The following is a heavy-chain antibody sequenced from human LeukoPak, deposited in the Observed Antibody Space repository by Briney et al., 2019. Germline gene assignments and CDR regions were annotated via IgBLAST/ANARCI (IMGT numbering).Heavy chain of an antibody. J-gene: IGHJ5*02. D-gene: IGHD6-13*01. CDR2: IYWDDDK. V-gene: IGHV2-5*02. Sequence: ESGPTLVKPTQILTLTCTFSGFSLSTSGVGVGWIRQPPGKALEWLALIYWDDDKRYSPSLKSRLTITKDTSKNQVVLTMTNMDPVDIATYYCAHSNVIAAAGKGDWFDPWGQGTLVTVSS. CDR3: AHSNVIAAAGKGDWFDP. CDR1: GFSLSTSGVG.